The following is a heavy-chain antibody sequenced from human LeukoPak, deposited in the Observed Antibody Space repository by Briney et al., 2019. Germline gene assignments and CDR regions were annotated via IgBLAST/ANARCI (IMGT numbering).Heavy chain of an antibody. CDR1: GFTFSSYA. CDR2: NSGSGGST. J-gene: IGHJ4*02. Sequence: GGSLRLSCAASGFTFSSYAMSWVRQAPGKGLEWVSANSGSGGSTYYADSVKGRFTISRDNSKNTLYLQMNSLRAEDTAVYYCAKKEAYYYGSGSDYFDYWGQGTLVTVSS. D-gene: IGHD3-10*01. CDR3: AKKEAYYYGSGSDYFDY. V-gene: IGHV3-23*01.